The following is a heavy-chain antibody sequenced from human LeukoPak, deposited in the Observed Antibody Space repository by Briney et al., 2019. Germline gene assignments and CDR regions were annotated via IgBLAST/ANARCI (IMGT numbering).Heavy chain of an antibody. CDR1: GFAFNNYA. J-gene: IGHJ4*02. Sequence: GGSLRLSCAASGFAFNNYAMNWVRQAPGKGLEWVSSISGGGEATYYADSAKGRFTISRDNSQNTLYLQMNSLRAEDTAVYYCARDYADYVGYFFFDYWGQGTLVTVSS. D-gene: IGHD4-17*01. CDR3: ARDYADYVGYFFFDY. CDR2: ISGGGEAT. V-gene: IGHV3-23*01.